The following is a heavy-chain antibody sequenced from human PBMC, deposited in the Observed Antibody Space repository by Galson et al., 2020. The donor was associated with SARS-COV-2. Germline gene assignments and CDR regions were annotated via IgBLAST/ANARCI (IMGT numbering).Heavy chain of an antibody. CDR1: GDSITSGRYF. CDR3: ARASSGRDAYSNFDY. V-gene: IGHV4-31*03. D-gene: IGHD4-4*01. Sequence: SETLSLTCTVSGDSITSGRYFWNWIRQHSGGGLEWIGYISSSGTTYYKPSLRSRTSISLDTSKNQFSLRLSSVTAADTAVYFCARASSGRDAYSNFDYWGRGTLVTVSS. CDR2: ISSSGTT. J-gene: IGHJ4*02.